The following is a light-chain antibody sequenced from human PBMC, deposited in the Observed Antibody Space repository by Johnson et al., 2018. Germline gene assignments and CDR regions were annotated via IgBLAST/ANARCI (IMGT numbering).Light chain of an antibody. Sequence: QSVLTQPPSVSAAPGQKVTISCSGSSSNIGNNYVSWYQQLPGTAPKLLIYENNKRPSGIPDRFSGSKSGTSATLGITGLQTGDEAADYCGTWDSSLSAGNVFGTGTKVTVL. J-gene: IGLJ1*01. CDR1: SSNIGNNY. CDR2: ENN. CDR3: GTWDSSLSAGNV. V-gene: IGLV1-51*02.